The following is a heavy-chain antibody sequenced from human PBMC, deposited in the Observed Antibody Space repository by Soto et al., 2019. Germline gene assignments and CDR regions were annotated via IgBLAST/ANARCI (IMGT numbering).Heavy chain of an antibody. CDR2: INPNSGGT. V-gene: IGHV1-2*02. CDR1: GYTFTGYY. CDR3: ARARAYCTNGVCYPGGMDV. Sequence: RASVKVSCKASGYTFTGYYMHWVRQAPGQGXEWMGWINPNSGGTNYAQKFQGRVTMTRDTSISTAYMELSRLRSDDTAVYYCARARAYCTNGVCYPGGMDVWGQGTTVTVSS. J-gene: IGHJ6*02. D-gene: IGHD2-8*01.